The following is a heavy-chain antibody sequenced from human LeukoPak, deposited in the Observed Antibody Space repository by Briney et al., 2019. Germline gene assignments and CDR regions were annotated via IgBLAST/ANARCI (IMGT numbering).Heavy chain of an antibody. J-gene: IGHJ6*02. CDR1: GYTFTDYY. D-gene: IGHD2-15*01. CDR3: ARGYCSGGRCYDILNYQYGMDV. CDR2: ISVYNGNT. Sequence: ASVKVSCKASGYTFTDYYMHWVRQAPGQGPEWMGWISVYNGNTNYAQRLQGRITMTTDTSTSTAYMELRSLRSDDTAVYYCARGYCSGGRCYDILNYQYGMDVWGQGTTVTVSS. V-gene: IGHV1-18*04.